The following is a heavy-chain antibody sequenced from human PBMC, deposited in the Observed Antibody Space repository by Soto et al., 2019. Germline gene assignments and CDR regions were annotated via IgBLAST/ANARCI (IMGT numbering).Heavy chain of an antibody. D-gene: IGHD3-10*02. J-gene: IGHJ4*02. CDR3: DRRHVTMSKAAFDY. CDR2: IYWDDDK. CDR1: GFSLSSSGVG. V-gene: IGHV2-5*02. Sequence: QITLKESGPALVKPTQTLTLTCTFSGFSLSSSGVGVGWVRQPPGKALEWLALIYWDDDKRYSPSLKSRLTITKDTSKYQVVRTMTNMDPVDTATYYCDRRHVTMSKAAFDYWGQGTLVTVSS.